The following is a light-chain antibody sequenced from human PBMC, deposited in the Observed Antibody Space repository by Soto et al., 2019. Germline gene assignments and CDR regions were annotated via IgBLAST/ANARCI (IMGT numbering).Light chain of an antibody. CDR2: AAP. V-gene: IGKV1-6*01. CDR1: QGIRND. J-gene: IGKJ4*01. CDR3: LQDYNYPLT. Sequence: AIQMTQSPSSLSASVGDRVTITCRASQGIRNDLGWYQQKPGKAPKLLIYAAPSLQSGVPSRFRGSGSGTDFTLTISSLQPEDFATYYCLQDYNYPLTLGGGTSVDIK.